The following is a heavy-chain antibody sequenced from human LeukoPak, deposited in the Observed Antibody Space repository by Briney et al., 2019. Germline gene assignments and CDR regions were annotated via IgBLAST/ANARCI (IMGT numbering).Heavy chain of an antibody. J-gene: IGHJ4*02. V-gene: IGHV4-4*02. CDR1: GGSISSSNW. CDR3: ARVPWTYYYDSSGYFDY. CDR2: IYHSGST. Sequence: SETLSLTCAVSGGSISSSNWWSWVRQPPGKGLEWIGEIYHSGSTNYNPSLKGRVTISVDKSKNQFSLKLSSVTAADTAVYYCARVPWTYYYDSSGYFDYWGQGTLVTVSS. D-gene: IGHD3-22*01.